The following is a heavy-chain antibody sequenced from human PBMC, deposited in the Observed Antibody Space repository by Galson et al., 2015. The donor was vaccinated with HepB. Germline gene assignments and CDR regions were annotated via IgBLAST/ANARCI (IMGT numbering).Heavy chain of an antibody. CDR3: ARDRQARYYDFWSGYFRELDY. J-gene: IGHJ4*02. CDR1: GYTFTGYY. V-gene: IGHV1-2*02. CDR2: INPNSGGT. D-gene: IGHD3-3*01. Sequence: SVKVSCKASGYTFTGYYMHWVRQAPGQGLEWMGWINPNSGGTNYAQKFQGRVTMTRDTSISTAYMELSRLRSDDTAVYYCARDRQARYYDFWSGYFRELDYWGQGTLVTVSS.